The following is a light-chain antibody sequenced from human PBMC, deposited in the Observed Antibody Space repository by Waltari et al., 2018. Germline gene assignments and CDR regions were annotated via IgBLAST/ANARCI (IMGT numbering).Light chain of an antibody. Sequence: DIQMTQSPSSLSASIGDTNTVTFRASQNIRSYLNWYQQKPAKAPKLLIFGASSLPRGVPSRFTGSASGTEFTLTITNLQPDDFATYFCQQSFSSPWTFGQGTTV. CDR1: QNIRSY. CDR3: QQSFSSPWT. J-gene: IGKJ1*01. CDR2: GAS. V-gene: IGKV1-39*01.